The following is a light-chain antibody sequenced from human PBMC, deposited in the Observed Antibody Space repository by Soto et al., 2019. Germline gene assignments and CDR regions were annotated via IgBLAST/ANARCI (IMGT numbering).Light chain of an antibody. CDR3: MQALQTVFT. V-gene: IGKV2-28*01. CDR1: QSLLHSNGYNY. Sequence: DIVMTQSPLSLPVTPGEPASISCRSSQSLLHSNGYNYLDWYLQKPGQSPQLLIYLGSNRASGVPVRLSGSGSGTDFTLKISRVEAEDVVVYYRMQALQTVFTFGPGTKVDIK. CDR2: LGS. J-gene: IGKJ3*01.